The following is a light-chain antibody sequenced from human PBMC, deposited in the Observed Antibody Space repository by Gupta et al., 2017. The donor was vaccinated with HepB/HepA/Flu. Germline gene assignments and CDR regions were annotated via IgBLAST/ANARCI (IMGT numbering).Light chain of an antibody. CDR1: QGISSY. CDR2: AAS. J-gene: IGKJ3*01. V-gene: IGKV1-9*01. Sequence: DIQLTQSPSFLSASVGDRVTITCRASQGISSYLAWYQQKPGKAPKLLIYAASTLQSGVPSRFSGSGSGTEFTLTINSLQPEDVATYYCQQLNSYPRAFGHGTKVDIK. CDR3: QQLNSYPRA.